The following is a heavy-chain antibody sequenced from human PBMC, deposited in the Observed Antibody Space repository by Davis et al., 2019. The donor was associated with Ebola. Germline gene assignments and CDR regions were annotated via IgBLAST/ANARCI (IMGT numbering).Heavy chain of an antibody. CDR2: VNPYSGGT. CDR1: GYTFSGYY. Sequence: AASVKVSCKASGYTFSGYYINWVRQAPGQGLEWMGRVNPYSGGTNYAQKFQARVTMTRDTSISTAYMELSRLRSDDTAVYYCARGYCSGGSCYSPDYWGQGTLVTVSS. V-gene: IGHV1-2*06. CDR3: ARGYCSGGSCYSPDY. D-gene: IGHD2-15*01. J-gene: IGHJ4*02.